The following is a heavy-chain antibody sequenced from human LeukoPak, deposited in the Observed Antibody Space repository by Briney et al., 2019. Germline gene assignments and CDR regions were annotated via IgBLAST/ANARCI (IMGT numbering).Heavy chain of an antibody. CDR2: IYTSGST. V-gene: IGHV4-4*07. CDR1: GGSISSYY. D-gene: IGHD6-6*01. Sequence: SETLSLTCTVSGGSISSYYWSWIRQPAGKGQEWIGRIYTSGSTNYNPSLKSRVTMSVDTSKNQFSLKLSSVTAADTAVYYCARATLIAARPYGMDVWGQGTTVTVSS. J-gene: IGHJ6*02. CDR3: ARATLIAARPYGMDV.